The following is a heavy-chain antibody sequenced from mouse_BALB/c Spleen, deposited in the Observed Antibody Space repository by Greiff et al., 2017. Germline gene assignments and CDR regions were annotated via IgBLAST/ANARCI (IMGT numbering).Heavy chain of an antibody. CDR1: GFTFSSYG. J-gene: IGHJ1*01. CDR3: AREYYGSSYVGYFDV. CDR2: INSNGGST. Sequence: EVMLVESGGGLVQPGGSLKLSCAASGFTFSSYGMSWVRQTPDKRLELVATINSNGGSTYYPDSVKGRFTISRDNAKNTLYLQMSSLKSEDTAMYYCAREYYGSSYVGYFDVWGAGTTVTVSS. D-gene: IGHD1-1*01. V-gene: IGHV5-6-3*01.